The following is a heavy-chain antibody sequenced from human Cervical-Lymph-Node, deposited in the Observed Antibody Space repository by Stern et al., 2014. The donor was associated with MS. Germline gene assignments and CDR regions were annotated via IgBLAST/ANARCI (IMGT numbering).Heavy chain of an antibody. CDR2: ISGSGHST. V-gene: IGHV3-23*04. CDR3: AKENYYGSGTYLPLGY. CDR1: GFTFSTYA. Sequence: EVHLVESGGGLVQPGGSLRLSCAASGFTFSTYAMSWVRQAPGKGLEWVSAISGSGHSTYYADSVKGRFTISRDNSKNTLYLQMNTLRAEDTAVYYCAKENYYGSGTYLPLGYWGQGTLVTVSS. J-gene: IGHJ4*02. D-gene: IGHD3-10*01.